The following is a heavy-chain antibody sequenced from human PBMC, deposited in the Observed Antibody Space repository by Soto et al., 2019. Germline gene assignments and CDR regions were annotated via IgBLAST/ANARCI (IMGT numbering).Heavy chain of an antibody. V-gene: IGHV1-18*04. Sequence: ASVKVSCKASGSTFTSYGISWVRQAPGQGLEWMGWISAYNGNTNYAQKLQGRVTMTTDTSTSTAYMELRSLRSDDTAVYYCARDGAGGIVVVPAATYYGMDVWGQGTTVTV. CDR3: ARDGAGGIVVVPAATYYGMDV. CDR2: ISAYNGNT. CDR1: GSTFTSYG. J-gene: IGHJ6*02. D-gene: IGHD2-2*01.